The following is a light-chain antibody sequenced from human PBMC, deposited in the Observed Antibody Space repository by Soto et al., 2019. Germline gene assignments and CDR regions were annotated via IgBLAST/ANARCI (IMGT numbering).Light chain of an antibody. CDR2: AGS. CDR1: SSDVGSYNL. J-gene: IGLJ2*01. Sequence: QSVLTQPASVSGSPGHSITISCTGTSSDVGSYNLVSWYQQHPGKAPTLMIYAGSKRPSGVSNRFSGSKSGNTASLTISGLQAEDEADYYCCSYAGSSNLFGGRTQLTVL. V-gene: IGLV2-23*01. CDR3: CSYAGSSNL.